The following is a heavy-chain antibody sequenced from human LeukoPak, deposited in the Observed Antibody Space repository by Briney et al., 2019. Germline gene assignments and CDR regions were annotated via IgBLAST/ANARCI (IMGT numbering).Heavy chain of an antibody. CDR2: INTDGSST. Sequence: PGGSLRLSCAASGFTFSSYWMHWVRHAPGKGLVWVSRINTDGSSTSYADSVKGRFTISRDNAKNTPYLQRNSLRAEGTAVYYCARGPSAADCTNGVCVTGNDYGGQGSLVSVSS. CDR1: GFTFSSYW. J-gene: IGHJ4*02. D-gene: IGHD2-8*01. CDR3: ARGPSAADCTNGVCVTGNDY. V-gene: IGHV3-74*01.